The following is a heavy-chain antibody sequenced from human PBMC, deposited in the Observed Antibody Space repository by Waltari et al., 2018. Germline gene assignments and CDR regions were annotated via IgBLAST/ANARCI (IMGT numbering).Heavy chain of an antibody. V-gene: IGHV3-30*03. D-gene: IGHD5-12*01. CDR3: ARGPGGYSGFFDY. Sequence: QVQLVESGGGVVQPGGSLRLSCAASGFSLSSYAIFWVRQAPGKGLEWLSLISFDGTTKNHADSVRGRFTISRDSSKVYLEMNSLRPEDTAIYYCARGPGGYSGFFDYWGQGILVTVSS. J-gene: IGHJ4*02. CDR1: GFSLSSYA. CDR2: ISFDGTTK.